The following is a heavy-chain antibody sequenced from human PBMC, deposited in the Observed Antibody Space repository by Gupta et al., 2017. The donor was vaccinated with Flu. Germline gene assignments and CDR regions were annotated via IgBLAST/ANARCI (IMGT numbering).Heavy chain of an antibody. CDR2: IWFDGRSE. CDR3: ARDDFEPASFSMDV. Sequence: QARLVESGGGVVQPGGSLRLSCAASGFMFRNHAMHWVRQAPGKGLEWVAFIWFDGRSENYADSVKGRFTISRDDSKSTVSLQMNNLRAEDTAVYYCARDDFEPASFSMDVWGQGTTVTVSS. J-gene: IGHJ6*02. CDR1: GFMFRNHA. D-gene: IGHD3-16*01. V-gene: IGHV3-33*01.